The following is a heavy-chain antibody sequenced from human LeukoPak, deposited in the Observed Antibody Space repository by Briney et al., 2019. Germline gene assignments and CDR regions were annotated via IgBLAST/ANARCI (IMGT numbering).Heavy chain of an antibody. CDR3: ARHKQPLGANDY. J-gene: IGHJ4*02. V-gene: IGHV5-51*01. Sequence: GESLKISSKGSGYSFSSNWIAWARQMPGKGLEWMGIIYPGDSDARYSPSFQGQVTFSADKSINTAYLQWSNLKASDTAMYYCARHKQPLGANDYWGQGTLVTVSS. D-gene: IGHD4/OR15-4a*01. CDR2: IYPGDSDA. CDR1: GYSFSSNW.